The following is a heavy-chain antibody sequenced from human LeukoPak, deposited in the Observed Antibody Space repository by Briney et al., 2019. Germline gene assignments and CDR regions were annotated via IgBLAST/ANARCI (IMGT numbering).Heavy chain of an antibody. Sequence: SETLSLTCAVYGGSFSGYYWSWIRQPPGKGLEWIGEINHSGSTNYNPSVKSRVTISVDTSKNQFSLKLSSVTAADTAVYYCARGVERMGLDYWGQGTLVTVSS. CDR2: INHSGST. J-gene: IGHJ4*02. D-gene: IGHD5-24*01. CDR1: GGSFSGYY. CDR3: ARGVERMGLDY. V-gene: IGHV4-34*01.